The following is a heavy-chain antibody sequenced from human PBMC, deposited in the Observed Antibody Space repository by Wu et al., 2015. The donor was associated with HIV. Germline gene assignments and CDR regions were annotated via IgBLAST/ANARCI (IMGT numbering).Heavy chain of an antibody. CDR2: ISTHNNST. CDR3: ARGAGTGSSWYIKVYYFDY. J-gene: IGHJ4*02. D-gene: IGHD6-13*01. CDR1: GYTFTSYG. Sequence: QVQLVQSGAEVKKPGASVKVSCKASGYTFTSYGISWVRQAPGQGLEWMGWISTHNNSTNYAQKLQGRVTMTTDTSTNTAYMELRSLRSDDTAVYYCARGAGTGSSWYIKVYYFDYWGQGTLGHRLL. V-gene: IGHV1-18*01.